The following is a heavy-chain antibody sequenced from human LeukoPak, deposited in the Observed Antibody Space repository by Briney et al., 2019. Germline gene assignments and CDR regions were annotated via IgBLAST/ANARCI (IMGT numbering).Heavy chain of an antibody. CDR2: VNTDGSHT. CDR3: ARGDLTFWGFPH. Sequence: QPGGSLRLSCAASGFTFSSYWMHWVRQAPGKGLMWVSRVNTDGSHTNYADSVKGRFTISRDNAKNTLYLQMNSLRAEDTAIYYCARGDLTFWGFPHWGQGALVTVSS. D-gene: IGHD7-27*01. V-gene: IGHV3-74*01. CDR1: GFTFSSYW. J-gene: IGHJ4*02.